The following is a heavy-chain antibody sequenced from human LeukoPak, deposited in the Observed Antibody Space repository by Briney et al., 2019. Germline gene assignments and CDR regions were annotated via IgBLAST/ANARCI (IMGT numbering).Heavy chain of an antibody. CDR2: INHNGNS. Sequence: SETLSLTCTVSGGSLSSDGHFWSWIRQHPERGLEWIAYINHNGNSYDNPSLRGRVSISVDTSKNQFSLKLTSVTAADTAVYFCARDGRSGYYTGWLDSWGQGTLVTVSS. V-gene: IGHV4-31*03. D-gene: IGHD3-3*01. CDR3: ARDGRSGYYTGWLDS. CDR1: GGSLSSDGHF. J-gene: IGHJ5*01.